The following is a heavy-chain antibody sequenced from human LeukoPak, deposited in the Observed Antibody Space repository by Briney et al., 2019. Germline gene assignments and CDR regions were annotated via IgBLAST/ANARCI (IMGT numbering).Heavy chain of an antibody. V-gene: IGHV4-34*01. CDR3: ARTETVPFDP. J-gene: IGHJ5*02. CDR1: GGSFSGYY. D-gene: IGHD3-10*01. Sequence: PSETLSLTCAVYGGSFSGYYWSWIRQPPGKGLEWIGEINHSGSTNYNPSLKSRVTISVDTSKNQFSLKLSSVTAADTAVYYCARTETVPFDPWGQGTLVTVSS. CDR2: INHSGST.